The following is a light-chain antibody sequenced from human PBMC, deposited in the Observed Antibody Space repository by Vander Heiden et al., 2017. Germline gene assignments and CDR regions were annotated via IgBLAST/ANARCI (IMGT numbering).Light chain of an antibody. CDR1: QSVSN. CDR2: AAS. CDR3: QQCHAWPLT. V-gene: IGKV3-15*01. J-gene: IGKJ4*01. Sequence: EIVMTQSPATLSVSPGERVTLSCRASQSVSNLAWYQQRPGQAPRLLISAASIRATGVPARFSGSGSGTEFTLSISSLQSEDFAVYYCQQCHAWPLTFGCGTKVEIK.